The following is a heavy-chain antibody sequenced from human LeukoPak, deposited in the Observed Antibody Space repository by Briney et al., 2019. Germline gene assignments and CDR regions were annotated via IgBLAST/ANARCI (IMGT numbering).Heavy chain of an antibody. CDR3: ARYYYGSGSYPHFDY. CDR1: GYTFTSYG. Sequence: ASVKVSCKASGYTFTSYGISWVRQAPGQGLEWIGWISAYNGNTNYAQKLQGRVTMTTDTSTSTAYMELRSLRSDDTAVYYCARYYYGSGSYPHFDYWGQGTLVTVSS. J-gene: IGHJ4*02. V-gene: IGHV1-18*01. CDR2: ISAYNGNT. D-gene: IGHD3-10*01.